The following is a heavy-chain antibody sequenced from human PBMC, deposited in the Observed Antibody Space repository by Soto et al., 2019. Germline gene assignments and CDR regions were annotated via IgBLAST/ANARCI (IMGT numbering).Heavy chain of an antibody. Sequence: QVQLLESGPGLMKPSETLSLTCSVSLDSISNSYWTWIRQPAGKGLEWIGHIYSSGNANYNPSLNSRVTMSLATSKNQFSLSLKSVTAADTAIYYCAKGRGFYSDNYFDPWGQGTQVTVSS. V-gene: IGHV4-4*07. CDR3: AKGRGFYSDNYFDP. CDR1: LDSISNSY. D-gene: IGHD3-22*01. J-gene: IGHJ5*02. CDR2: IYSSGNA.